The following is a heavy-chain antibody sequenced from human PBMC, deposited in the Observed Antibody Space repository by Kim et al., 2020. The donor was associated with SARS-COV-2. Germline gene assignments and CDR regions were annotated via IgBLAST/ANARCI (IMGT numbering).Heavy chain of an antibody. Sequence: GGSLRLSCAASGFTFSTYSVNWVRQAPGKGLEWISYISSSSRTIYYADSVKGRFTISSDNDKNSLYLQMNSLRDDDTAIYYCLRDYRYALDYWGQGTLVT. J-gene: IGHJ4*02. CDR1: GFTFSTYS. V-gene: IGHV3-48*02. CDR2: ISSSSRTI. D-gene: IGHD5-18*01. CDR3: LRDYRYALDY.